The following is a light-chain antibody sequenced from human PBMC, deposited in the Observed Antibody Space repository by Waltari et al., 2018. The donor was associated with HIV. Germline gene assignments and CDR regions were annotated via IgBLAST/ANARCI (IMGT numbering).Light chain of an antibody. CDR3: QSYDRSLSGGV. Sequence: QSVLTQPPSVSGAPGQTVTISCTGSRSNIGAGYDIHWYQHLPGRAPKLLIYGNTNRPSGVPDRFSGSPSGTSASLVITGLQAEDEADYYCQSYDRSLSGGVFGGGTRLTVL. V-gene: IGLV1-40*01. CDR2: GNT. J-gene: IGLJ7*01. CDR1: RSNIGAGYD.